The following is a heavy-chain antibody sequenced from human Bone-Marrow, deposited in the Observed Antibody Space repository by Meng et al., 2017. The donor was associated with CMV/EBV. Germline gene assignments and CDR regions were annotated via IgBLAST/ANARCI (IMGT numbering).Heavy chain of an antibody. D-gene: IGHD4-23*01. CDR1: GFTFSSYD. V-gene: IGHV3-30*02. J-gene: IGHJ4*02. CDR3: AKARQNSIDY. CDR2: IRFDVINK. Sequence: GGSLRLSCEASGFTFSSYDMHWVRQAPGKGLEWVTCIRFDVINKYYADSVQGRFTISRDNSTKTLYLQMNSLATADTAMYYCAKARQNSIDYWGQGTLVTVSS.